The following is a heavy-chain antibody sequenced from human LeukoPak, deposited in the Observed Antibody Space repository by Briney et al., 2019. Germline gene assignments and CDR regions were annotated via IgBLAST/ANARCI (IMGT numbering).Heavy chain of an antibody. CDR3: ARGVPFGEKGIDV. D-gene: IGHD3-10*01. CDR2: INIAGDT. Sequence: PGGSLRLSCAASGFTFSSYDMYWVRHSPGEGLEWVSAINIAGDTYYAASVKGRFTISRENDKNSLSLQMNSLRAGDTPVYYCARGVPFGEKGIDVWGKGTTVTVSS. V-gene: IGHV3-13*01. J-gene: IGHJ6*04. CDR1: GFTFSSYD.